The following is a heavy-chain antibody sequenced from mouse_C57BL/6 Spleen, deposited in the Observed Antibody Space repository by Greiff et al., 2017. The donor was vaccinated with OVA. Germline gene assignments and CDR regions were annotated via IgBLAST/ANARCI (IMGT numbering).Heavy chain of an antibody. CDR1: GYTFTSYW. CDR3: ARRGDDYDGYYYAMDY. J-gene: IGHJ4*01. D-gene: IGHD2-4*01. V-gene: IGHV1-55*01. CDR2: IYPGSGST. Sequence: QVQLQQSGAELVKPGASVKMSCKASGYTFTSYWITWVKQRPGQGLEWIGDIYPGSGSTNYNEEFKSKATLTVDTSSSTAYMQLSSLTSEDSAVYYCARRGDDYDGYYYAMDYWGQGTSVTVSS.